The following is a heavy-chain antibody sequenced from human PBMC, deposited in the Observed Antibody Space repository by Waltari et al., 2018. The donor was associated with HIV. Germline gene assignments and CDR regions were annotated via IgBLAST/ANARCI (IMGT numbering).Heavy chain of an antibody. CDR3: AHRSYCSSASCYGSLPFDP. J-gene: IGHJ5*02. CDR2: IYWNDDK. CDR1: GFSLSTSGVG. V-gene: IGHV2-5*01. D-gene: IGHD2-2*01. Sequence: QITLQESGPTLVKTTQTLTLTCTLSGFSLSTSGVGVGWIRQPPGKDLEWLACIYWNDDKRYSPSLKTRLTITKDTSKNQVVLTMTNMDPVDTATYYCAHRSYCSSASCYGSLPFDPWGQGTLVTVSS.